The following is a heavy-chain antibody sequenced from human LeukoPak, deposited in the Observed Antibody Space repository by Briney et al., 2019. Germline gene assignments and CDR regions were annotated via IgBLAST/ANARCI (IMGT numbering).Heavy chain of an antibody. CDR3: ARDRFDDSSGYYYHYFYYMDV. J-gene: IGHJ6*03. CDR1: GGSINSSSYY. Sequence: SETLSLTCTVSGGSINSSSYYWGWIRQPPGKGLEWIGNSYYSGNTDYNPSLKSRVTISVETSKNQFSLKLSSVTAADTAVYYCARDRFDDSSGYYYHYFYYMDVWGKGTTVTVSS. D-gene: IGHD3-22*01. CDR2: SYYSGNT. V-gene: IGHV4-39*07.